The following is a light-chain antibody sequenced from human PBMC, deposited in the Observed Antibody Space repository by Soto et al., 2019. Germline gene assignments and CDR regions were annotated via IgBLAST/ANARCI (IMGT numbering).Light chain of an antibody. CDR1: QSVSSSY. Sequence: LSDAPGTLTFTPGKHATLQCKASQSVSSSYLAWYQQKPGQAPRLLIYGASSRATGIPDRFSGSGSGTDFTLTISRLEPEDFAMYYCQQCGSSPPITFGEGTRLEIK. J-gene: IGKJ5*01. CDR3: QQCGSSPPIT. CDR2: GAS. V-gene: IGKV3-20*01.